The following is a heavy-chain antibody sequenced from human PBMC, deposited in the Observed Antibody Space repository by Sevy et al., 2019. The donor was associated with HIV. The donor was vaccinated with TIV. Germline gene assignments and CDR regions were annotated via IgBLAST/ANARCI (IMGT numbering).Heavy chain of an antibody. CDR2: IIPIFGTA. V-gene: IGHV1-69*13. D-gene: IGHD2-15*01. Sequence: ASVKVSCKASGGTFSSYAISWVRQAPGQGLEWMGGIIPIFGTANYAQTFQGRVTITADESTSTAYMELSSLRSEDTAVYYCARDRGDCSGGSCYDYHFDYWGQGTLVTVSS. CDR3: ARDRGDCSGGSCYDYHFDY. J-gene: IGHJ4*02. CDR1: GGTFSSYA.